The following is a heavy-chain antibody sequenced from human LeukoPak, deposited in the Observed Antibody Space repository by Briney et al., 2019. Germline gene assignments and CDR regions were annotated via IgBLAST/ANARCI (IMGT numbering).Heavy chain of an antibody. CDR2: IYYSGST. J-gene: IGHJ6*03. D-gene: IGHD5-24*01. Sequence: SETLSLTCTVSGGSISSYYWSWIRQPPGKGLEWIGYIYYSGSTNYNPSLKSRVTISVDTSKNQFSLKLSSVTAADTAVYYCARSLEQFYYYYMDVWGKGTTVTVSS. V-gene: IGHV4-59*01. CDR1: GGSISSYY. CDR3: ARSLEQFYYYYMDV.